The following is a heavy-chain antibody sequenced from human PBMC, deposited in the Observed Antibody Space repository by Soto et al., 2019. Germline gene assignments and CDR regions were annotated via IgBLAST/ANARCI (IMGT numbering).Heavy chain of an antibody. CDR1: GGSINSYY. CDR2: IYYSGST. CDR3: ALAAAGTGLFDY. D-gene: IGHD6-13*01. Sequence: PSETLSLTCDVSGGSINSYYWSWIRQSPEKGLEWIGYIYYSGSTNYNPSLKSRVTISVDTSKNQFSLKLSSVTAADTAVYYCALAAAGTGLFDYWGQGTLVTVSS. J-gene: IGHJ4*02. V-gene: IGHV4-59*01.